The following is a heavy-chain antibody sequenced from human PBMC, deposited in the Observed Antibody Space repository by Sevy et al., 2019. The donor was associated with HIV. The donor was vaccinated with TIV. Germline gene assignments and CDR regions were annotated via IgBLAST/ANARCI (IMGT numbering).Heavy chain of an antibody. CDR3: AKAGGTGIAAAGQDY. Sequence: GGSLRLSCAASGFTFSSYAMSWVRQAPGKGLEWVSDISGSGGSTYYADSVKGRFTISRDSSKNTLYLQMNSLRAEDTAVYYCAKAGGTGIAAAGQDYWGQGTLVTVSS. CDR1: GFTFSSYA. CDR2: ISGSGGST. J-gene: IGHJ4*02. V-gene: IGHV3-23*01. D-gene: IGHD6-13*01.